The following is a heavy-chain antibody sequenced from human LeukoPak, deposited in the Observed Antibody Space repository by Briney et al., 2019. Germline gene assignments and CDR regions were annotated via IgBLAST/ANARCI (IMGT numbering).Heavy chain of an antibody. CDR1: GDSVSSNSAA. Sequence: SQTLSLTCAISGDSVSSNSAAWNWIRQSPSRGLEWLGRTYYRSKWYNDYAVSVKSRITINPDTSKNQFSLQLNSVTPEDTAVYYCAREDFWSGYYLQPLDLWGQGTTVTVSS. CDR3: AREDFWSGYYLQPLDL. D-gene: IGHD3-3*01. V-gene: IGHV6-1*01. CDR2: TYYRSKWYN. J-gene: IGHJ6*02.